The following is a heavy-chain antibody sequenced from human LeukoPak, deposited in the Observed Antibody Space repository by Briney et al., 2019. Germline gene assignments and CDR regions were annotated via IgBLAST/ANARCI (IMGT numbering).Heavy chain of an antibody. V-gene: IGHV5-51*01. Sequence: GESLKISCKGSGYSFISYWIGWVRQMPGKGLEWMGIVYPGDSDTTYSPSFQGQVIISVDKSINTAYLQWRSLKASDTAMYYCARSFAHVERYYFDYWGQGTLLTVSS. J-gene: IGHJ4*02. CDR3: ARSFAHVERYYFDY. CDR1: GYSFISYW. CDR2: VYPGDSDT. D-gene: IGHD1-1*01.